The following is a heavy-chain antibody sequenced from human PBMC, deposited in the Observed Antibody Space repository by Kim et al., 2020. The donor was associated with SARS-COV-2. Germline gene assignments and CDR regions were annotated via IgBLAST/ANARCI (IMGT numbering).Heavy chain of an antibody. CDR1: GGTFSSYA. CDR3: SRAGMNCSGGSCSQY. CDR2: IIPIFGTA. D-gene: IGHD2-15*01. V-gene: IGHV1-69*13. Sequence: SVKVSCKASGGTFSSYAISWVRQAPGQGLEWMGGIIPIFGTANYAQKFQGRVTITADESTSTAYMELSSLRSEETAVYYCSRAGMNCSGGSCSQYWGQGTLVTVSS. J-gene: IGHJ4*02.